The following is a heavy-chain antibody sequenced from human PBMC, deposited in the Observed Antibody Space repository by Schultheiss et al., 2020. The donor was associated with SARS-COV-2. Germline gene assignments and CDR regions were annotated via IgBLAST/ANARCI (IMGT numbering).Heavy chain of an antibody. Sequence: GESLKISCAASGFTFSSYAMHWVRQAPGKGLEWVAVISYDGSNKYYADSVKGRFTISRDNSKNTLYLQMNSLRAEDTAVYYCASDILHRYDFWRGCDYWGQGTLVTVSS. J-gene: IGHJ4*02. CDR3: ASDILHRYDFWRGCDY. D-gene: IGHD3-3*01. V-gene: IGHV3-30-3*01. CDR1: GFTFSSYA. CDR2: ISYDGSNK.